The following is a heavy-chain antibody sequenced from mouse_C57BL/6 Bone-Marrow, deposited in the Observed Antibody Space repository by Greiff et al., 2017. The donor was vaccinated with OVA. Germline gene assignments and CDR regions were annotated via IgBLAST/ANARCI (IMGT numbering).Heavy chain of an antibody. CDR2: IDPSDSYT. J-gene: IGHJ2*01. V-gene: IGHV1-59*01. CDR1: GYTFTSYW. CDR3: ASWLLRHYYFDY. D-gene: IGHD2-3*01. Sequence: QVQLQQPGAELVRPGTSVKLSCKASGYTFTSYWMHWVKQRPGQGLEWIRVIDPSDSYTNYNQKFKGKATLTVDTSSSTAYLQLSSLTSEDSAVYYCASWLLRHYYFDYWGQGTTLTVSS.